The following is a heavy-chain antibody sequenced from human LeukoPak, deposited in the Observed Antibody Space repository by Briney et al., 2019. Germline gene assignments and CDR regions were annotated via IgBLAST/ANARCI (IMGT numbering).Heavy chain of an antibody. V-gene: IGHV1-2*02. J-gene: IGHJ3*02. D-gene: IGHD3-3*01. Sequence: GASVKVSCMASGYTFTGYYMHWVRQAPGQGLEWMGWINPNSGGTNYAQKFQGRVTMTRDTSISTAYMELSRLRSDDTAVYYCARVSPITIFGVVITGAFDIWGQGTMVTVSS. CDR1: GYTFTGYY. CDR2: INPNSGGT. CDR3: ARVSPITIFGVVITGAFDI.